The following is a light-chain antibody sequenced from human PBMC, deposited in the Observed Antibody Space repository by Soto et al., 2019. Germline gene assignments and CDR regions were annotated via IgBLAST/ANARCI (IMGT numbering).Light chain of an antibody. CDR2: SNN. CDR1: SSNIGSYT. Sequence: QAVLTQPPSASGTPGQRVTISCSGSSSNIGSYTVNWYQHLPGTAPKLLIYSNNQRPSGVPDRFSGSKSGTSASLAISGLQAEDEADYYCAAWDDNLNGYVFGTGTKLTVL. V-gene: IGLV1-44*01. J-gene: IGLJ1*01. CDR3: AAWDDNLNGYV.